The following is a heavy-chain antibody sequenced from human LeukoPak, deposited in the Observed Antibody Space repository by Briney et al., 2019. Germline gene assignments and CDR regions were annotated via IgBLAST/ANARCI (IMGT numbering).Heavy chain of an antibody. CDR2: LYYSGST. V-gene: IGHV4-59*08. J-gene: IGHJ4*02. CDR1: GGSITSDY. Sequence: SETLSLTCTVSGGSITSDYWSWIRQPPGKGLEWIGYLYYSGSTNYNPSLKSRVTISVDTSKNHFSLQLSSVTAPDTAVYYCARTKGSSDGFDYWGQGTLVTVSS. CDR3: ARTKGSSDGFDY.